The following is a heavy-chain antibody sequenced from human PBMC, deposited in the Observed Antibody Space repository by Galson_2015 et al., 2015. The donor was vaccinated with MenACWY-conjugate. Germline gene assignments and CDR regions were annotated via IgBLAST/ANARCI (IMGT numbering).Heavy chain of an antibody. Sequence: SLRLSCAASGFTFSSSAMSWVRQAPGKGLEWVSAISGSGGSTYYADSVKGRFTISRDNSKNTLYLQMDSLRAEDTAIYYCAKAYIVVVPDAAYDCWGQGALVTVSS. CDR2: ISGSGGST. J-gene: IGHJ4*02. CDR3: AKAYIVVVPDAAYDC. V-gene: IGHV3-23*01. D-gene: IGHD2-2*01. CDR1: GFTFSSSA.